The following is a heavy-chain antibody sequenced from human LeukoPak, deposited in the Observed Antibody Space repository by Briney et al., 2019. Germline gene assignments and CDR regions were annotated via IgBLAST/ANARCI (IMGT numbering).Heavy chain of an antibody. J-gene: IGHJ4*02. D-gene: IGHD6-6*01. V-gene: IGHV3-9*01. CDR3: ARESRYSSSAAPLNY. CDR1: GFTFDDYA. CDR2: ISWNSGSI. Sequence: GGSLRLSCAASGFTFDDYAMHWVRQAPGKGLEWVSGISWNSGSIGYADSVKGRFTISRDNAKNSLYLQMNSLRAEDTAVYYCARESRYSSSAAPLNYWGQGTLVTVSS.